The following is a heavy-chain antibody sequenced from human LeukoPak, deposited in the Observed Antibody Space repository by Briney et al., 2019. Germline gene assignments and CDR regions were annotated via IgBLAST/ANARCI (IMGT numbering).Heavy chain of an antibody. J-gene: IGHJ4*02. CDR2: INPNSGGT. Sequence: WASVKVSCKASGYTFTGYYMHWVRQAPGQGLEWMGRINPNSGGTNYAQKFQGRVTMTRDTSISTAYMELSRLRSDDTAVYYCASMMVRGGTYDYWGQGTLVTVSS. CDR3: ASMMVRGGTYDY. CDR1: GYTFTGYY. D-gene: IGHD3-10*01. V-gene: IGHV1-2*06.